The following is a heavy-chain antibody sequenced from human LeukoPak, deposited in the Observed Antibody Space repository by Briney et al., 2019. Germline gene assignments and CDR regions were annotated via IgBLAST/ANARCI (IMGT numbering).Heavy chain of an antibody. CDR3: ARHAVAGSRGDYFDY. CDR2: IYHSGST. D-gene: IGHD6-19*01. CDR1: GYSISSGYY. V-gene: IGHV4-38-2*01. J-gene: IGHJ4*02. Sequence: SETLSLTCAVSGYSISSGYYWGWIRQPPGKGLEWIGSIYHSGSTYYNPSLKSRVTISVDTSKNQFSLKLSSVTAADTAVYYCARHAVAGSRGDYFDYWGQGTLVTVPS.